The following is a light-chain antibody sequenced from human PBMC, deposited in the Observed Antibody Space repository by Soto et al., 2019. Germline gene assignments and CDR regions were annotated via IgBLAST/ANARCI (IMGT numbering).Light chain of an antibody. CDR2: EGS. J-gene: IGLJ2*01. CDR3: SSYAGAVV. CDR1: SSGVEYYNL. V-gene: IGLV2-23*01. Sequence: QSVLTQPASVSGSPGQSITLSCTRTSSGVEYYNLVSWYQHHPGKAPKLIIYEGSQRPSGVSDRFSGSKSGNTASLTVSGLQAEDVADYYCSSYAGAVVFGGGTQLTVL.